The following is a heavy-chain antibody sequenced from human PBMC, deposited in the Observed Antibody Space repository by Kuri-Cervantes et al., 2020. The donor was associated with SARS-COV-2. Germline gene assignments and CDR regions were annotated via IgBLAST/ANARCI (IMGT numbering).Heavy chain of an antibody. D-gene: IGHD2-2*01. CDR2: IWYDGSNK. J-gene: IGHJ6*02. CDR1: GFTFSSYG. V-gene: IGHV3-33*08. CDR3: ARGGDIVVVPAAMWERGEYYYGMDV. Sequence: LSLTCAASGFTFSSYGMHWVRQAPGKGLEWVAVIWYDGSNKYYADSVKGRFTISRDNSKNTLYLQMNSLRAEDTAVYYCARGGDIVVVPAAMWERGEYYYGMDVWGQGTTVTVSS.